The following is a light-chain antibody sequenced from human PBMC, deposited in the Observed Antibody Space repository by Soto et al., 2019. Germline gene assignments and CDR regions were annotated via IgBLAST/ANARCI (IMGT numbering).Light chain of an antibody. CDR1: NSNIASNT. CDR2: YNN. J-gene: IGLJ1*01. Sequence: QPVLTQPPSASETPGQTVSISCSGSNSNIASNTVNWYQHLPGTAPKLLIYYNNQRPSGVPDRVSGSKSGTSASLAISGLQSEDESDYYCAAWDDTLKRYVFGTGTKLTVL. CDR3: AAWDDTLKRYV. V-gene: IGLV1-44*01.